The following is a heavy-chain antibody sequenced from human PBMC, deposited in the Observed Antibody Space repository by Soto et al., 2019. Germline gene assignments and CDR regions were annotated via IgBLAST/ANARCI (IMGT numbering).Heavy chain of an antibody. Sequence: QVQLVQSGAEVKKPGASVKVSCKASGYTFITYGVSWVRQAPGQGLDWLGWISTYNGNTRYAERLQGSVTMTTDTTTNTAYMELRNLRSDDTAVYYCARGPTDYYDNSANYFLDYWRQGTLVTVSS. D-gene: IGHD3-22*01. V-gene: IGHV1-18*01. J-gene: IGHJ4*02. CDR2: ISTYNGNT. CDR3: ARGPTDYYDNSANYFLDY. CDR1: GYTFITYG.